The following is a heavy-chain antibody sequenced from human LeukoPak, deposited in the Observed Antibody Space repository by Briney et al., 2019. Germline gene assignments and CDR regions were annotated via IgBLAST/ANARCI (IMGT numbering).Heavy chain of an antibody. CDR3: ARVAAAGEVDP. D-gene: IGHD6-13*01. V-gene: IGHV4-38-2*02. CDR2: IYYSGGT. CDR1: AYSISSGYY. Sequence: SETLSLTCTVSAYSISSGYYWGWIRQPPGKGLEWIGIIYYSGGTYYNPSLKSRVTISVDTSKNRFSLKLSSVTAADTAVYYCARVAAAGEVDPWGQGTLVTVSS. J-gene: IGHJ5*02.